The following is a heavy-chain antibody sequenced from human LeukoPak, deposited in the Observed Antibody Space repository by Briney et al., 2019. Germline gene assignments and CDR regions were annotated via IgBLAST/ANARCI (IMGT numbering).Heavy chain of an antibody. J-gene: IGHJ4*02. CDR3: ARGPAYLITILGVVTTPVDY. CDR1: GVSISRYY. CDR2: IYNNGMT. Sequence: ASETLSLTCTVSGVSISRYYWSWIRQPAGEGLEWIGRIYNNGMTNYNPSLKSRITMSVDRSKNQFSLKLSSVTAADTAVYYCARGPAYLITILGVVTTPVDYWGQGTLVTVSS. D-gene: IGHD3-3*01. V-gene: IGHV4-4*07.